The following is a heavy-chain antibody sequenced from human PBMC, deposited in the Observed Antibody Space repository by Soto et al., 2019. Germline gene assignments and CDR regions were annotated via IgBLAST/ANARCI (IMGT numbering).Heavy chain of an antibody. D-gene: IGHD2-15*01. CDR1: GYTFTSYA. CDR3: TRVGSGGTCYFPP. J-gene: IGHJ5*02. V-gene: IGHV1-3*01. Sequence: GASVKVSCKASGYTFTSYAMHWVRQAPGQRLEWMGWINAGNGNTKYSQKFQGRVTITRDTSASTAYMQLNNLKAEDTARNFCTRVGSGGTCYFPPWAQEPLVTVSS. CDR2: INAGNGNT.